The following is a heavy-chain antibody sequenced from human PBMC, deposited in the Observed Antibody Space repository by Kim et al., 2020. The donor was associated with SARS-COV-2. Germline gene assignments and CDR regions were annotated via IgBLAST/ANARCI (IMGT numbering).Heavy chain of an antibody. V-gene: IGHV4-31*03. D-gene: IGHD5-18*01. CDR3: AGGYSYPYWYFDL. CDR2: IYYSGST. Sequence: SETLSLTCTVSGGSISSGGYYWSWIRQHPGKGLEWIGYIYYSGSTYYNPSLKSRVTISVDTSKNQFSLKLSSVTAADTAVYYCAGGYSYPYWYFDLWGRGTLVTVSS. J-gene: IGHJ2*01. CDR1: GGSISSGGYY.